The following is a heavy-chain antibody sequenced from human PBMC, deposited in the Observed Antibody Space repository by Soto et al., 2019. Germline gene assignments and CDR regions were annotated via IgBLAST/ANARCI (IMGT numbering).Heavy chain of an antibody. CDR1: GHSFTSYW. CDR2: IDPSDSYT. J-gene: IGHJ5*02. V-gene: IGHV5-10-1*01. Sequence: GESLKISCNASGHSFTSYWISWVRQMPGKGLEWMGRIDPSDSYTNYSPSFQGHVTISADKSISTAFLHWSSLKASDTAMYFCARHDVANWFDPWGQGTLVTVSS. D-gene: IGHD3-10*02. CDR3: ARHDVANWFDP.